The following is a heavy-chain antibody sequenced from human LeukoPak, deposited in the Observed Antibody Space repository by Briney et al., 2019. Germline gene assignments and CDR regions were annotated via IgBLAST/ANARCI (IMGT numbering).Heavy chain of an antibody. J-gene: IGHJ4*02. CDR2: ISYDGSNK. CDR1: GFTFSSYG. Sequence: GRSLRLSCAASGFTFSSYGMHWVRQAPGKGLEWVAVISYDGSNKYYADSVKGRFTISRDNSKNTLYLQMNSLRAEDTAVYYCAKDRNSGDFDYWGQGTLVTVSS. CDR3: AKDRNSGDFDY. D-gene: IGHD6-25*01. V-gene: IGHV3-30*18.